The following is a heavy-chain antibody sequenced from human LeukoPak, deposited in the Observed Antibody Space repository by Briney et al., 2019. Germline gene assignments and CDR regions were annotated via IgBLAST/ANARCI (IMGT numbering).Heavy chain of an antibody. Sequence: GGSLRLSCAASGFTVSSNYMSWVRQAPGKGLEWVSVIYSGGSTYYADSVKGRFTISRDNSKNTLYLQMNSLRAEDTAVYYCASSPGAYCGGDCYPYYFDYWGQGTLVTVSS. V-gene: IGHV3-53*01. CDR3: ASSPGAYCGGDCYPYYFDY. CDR2: IYSGGST. CDR1: GFTVSSNY. J-gene: IGHJ4*02. D-gene: IGHD2-21*02.